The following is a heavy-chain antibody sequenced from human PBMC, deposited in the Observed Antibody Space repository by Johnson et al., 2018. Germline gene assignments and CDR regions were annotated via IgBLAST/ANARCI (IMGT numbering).Heavy chain of an antibody. Sequence: QVQLVESGGGVVQPRRSLRLSCAASGFTFSSYGMHWVRQAPGKGLEWVAVIWYDGSNKYYADSVKGRFTISRDNSKNTLYLQMNSLRAEDTAVYYCARVVFRTLNYMDIWGKGTTVTVSS. V-gene: IGHV3-33*01. CDR3: ARVVFRTLNYMDI. D-gene: IGHD2-21*01. CDR1: GFTFSSYG. CDR2: IWYDGSNK. J-gene: IGHJ6*03.